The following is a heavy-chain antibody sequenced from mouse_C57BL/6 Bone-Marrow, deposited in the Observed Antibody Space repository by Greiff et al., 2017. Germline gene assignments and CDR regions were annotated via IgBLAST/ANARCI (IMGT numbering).Heavy chain of an antibody. CDR3: ARYYALDY. Sequence: DVKLVESGGGLVKPGGSLKLSCAASGFTFSSYAMSWVRQTPEKRLEWVATISDGGSYTYYPDNVKGRFTISRDNAKNNLYLQMSHLKSEDTAMYYCARYYALDYWGQGTTLTVSS. V-gene: IGHV5-4*03. CDR2: ISDGGSYT. J-gene: IGHJ2*01. CDR1: GFTFSSYA. D-gene: IGHD1-1*01.